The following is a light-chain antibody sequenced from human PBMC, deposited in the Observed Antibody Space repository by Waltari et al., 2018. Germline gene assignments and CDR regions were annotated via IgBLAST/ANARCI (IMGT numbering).Light chain of an antibody. J-gene: IGLJ2*01. CDR3: SSYAGSDTFVV. Sequence: QSALTQPRSVSGSPGQSVTISCIGTSGDVGGYNYVSWYQHHSGQAPKLIIYDINKRPSGVPSPFSGSRSGNTASLPISRLQAEDEADYYCSSYAGSDTFVVLGGGTKVTVL. CDR2: DIN. CDR1: SGDVGGYNY. V-gene: IGLV2-11*01.